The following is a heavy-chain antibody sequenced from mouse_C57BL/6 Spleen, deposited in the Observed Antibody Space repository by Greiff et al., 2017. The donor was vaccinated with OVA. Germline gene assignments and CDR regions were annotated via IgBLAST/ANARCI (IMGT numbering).Heavy chain of an antibody. CDR1: GYTFTDYE. CDR3: TGDYDGGFAY. V-gene: IGHV1-15*01. Sequence: VKLQQSGAELVRPGASVTLSCKASGYTFTDYEMHWVKQTPVHGLEWIGAIDPETGGTAYNQKFKGKAILTADKSSSTAYMELRSLTSEDSAVYYCTGDYDGGFAYWGQGTLVTVSA. CDR2: IDPETGGT. D-gene: IGHD2-4*01. J-gene: IGHJ3*01.